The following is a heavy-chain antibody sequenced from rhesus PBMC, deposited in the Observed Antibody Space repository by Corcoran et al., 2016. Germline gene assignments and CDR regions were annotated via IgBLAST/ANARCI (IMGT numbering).Heavy chain of an antibody. V-gene: IGHV4-106*01. CDR2: IYGSGGGT. J-gene: IGHJ4*01. CDR3: ARAGQWVQGFDY. CDR1: GGSISDDYY. D-gene: IGHD5-24*01. Sequence: QVQLQESGPGLVKPSETLSLTCAVSGGSISDDYYWSWIRQPPGKGLECIGYIYGSGGGTNYNPSLKNRVTISIDTSKNQFSLKLSSVTAADTAVYYCARAGQWVQGFDYWGQGVLVTVSS.